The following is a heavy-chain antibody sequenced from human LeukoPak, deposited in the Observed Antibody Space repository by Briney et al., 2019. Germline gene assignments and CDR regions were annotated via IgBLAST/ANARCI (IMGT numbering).Heavy chain of an antibody. V-gene: IGHV3-30*02. D-gene: IGHD3-10*01. CDR3: ARMGYYGSGIASSENYYFDY. CDR1: GFTFSSYG. Sequence: GGSLRLSCAASGFTFSSYGMHWVRQAPGKGLEWVAFIRYDGSNKFYADSVKGRFTISRDNSKNMLYLQMNSLRAEDTAVYYCARMGYYGSGIASSENYYFDYWGQGTLVTVSS. CDR2: IRYDGSNK. J-gene: IGHJ4*02.